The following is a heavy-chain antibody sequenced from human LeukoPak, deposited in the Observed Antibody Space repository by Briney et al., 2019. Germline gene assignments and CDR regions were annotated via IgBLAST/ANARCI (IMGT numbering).Heavy chain of an antibody. CDR2: IYIGGRT. CDR3: ARCLGGDYVSDTYWYFDL. Sequence: PGGSLRLSCAASGLPVSSYYMSWVRQAPGKGLEWVSVIYIGGRTYYADSVTGRFTISRDNSKNTLYLQMNSLRAEDTAVYYCARCLGGDYVSDTYWYFDLWGRGSLVTVSS. D-gene: IGHD4-17*01. J-gene: IGHJ2*01. V-gene: IGHV3-53*01. CDR1: GLPVSSYY.